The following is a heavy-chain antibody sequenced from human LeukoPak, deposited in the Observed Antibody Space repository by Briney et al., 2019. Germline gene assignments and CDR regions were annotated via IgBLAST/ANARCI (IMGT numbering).Heavy chain of an antibody. CDR2: IYTSGST. D-gene: IGHD1-26*01. CDR1: GGSISSGSYY. CDR3: ARSLSGSYGSSFDY. V-gene: IGHV4-61*02. J-gene: IGHJ4*02. Sequence: PSQTLSLTCTVSGGSISSGSYYWSWIRQPAGKGLEWIGRIYTSGSTNYNPSLKSRVTISVDTSKNQFSLKLSSVTAADTAVYYCARSLSGSYGSSFDYWGQGTLVTVSS.